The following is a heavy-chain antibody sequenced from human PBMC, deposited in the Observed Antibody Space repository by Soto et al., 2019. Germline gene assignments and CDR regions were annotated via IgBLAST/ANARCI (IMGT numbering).Heavy chain of an antibody. D-gene: IGHD3-9*01. CDR2: IGSSSSYT. CDR3: ARDADILTGSDAFDI. Sequence: LRLSCAASGFTFSDYYMSWIRQAPGKGLGWVPYIGSSSSYTNYADSVKGRFTISRDSAKNSLYLQMNSLRAEDTAVYYCARDADILTGSDAFDIWGQGTMVTVSS. J-gene: IGHJ3*02. CDR1: GFTFSDYY. V-gene: IGHV3-11*05.